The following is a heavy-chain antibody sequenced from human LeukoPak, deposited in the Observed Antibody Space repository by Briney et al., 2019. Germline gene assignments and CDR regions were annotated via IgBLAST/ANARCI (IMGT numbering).Heavy chain of an antibody. Sequence: GGSLRLSCAASGFTFSSYRMSWVRQAPGKGLEWVANIKQDGSEKYYVDSVKGRFTISRDNAKNSLYLQMNSLRAEDTAVYYCARRGDRNWFDPWGQGTLVTVSS. J-gene: IGHJ5*02. CDR3: ARRGDRNWFDP. V-gene: IGHV3-7*01. CDR1: GFTFSSYR. D-gene: IGHD2-21*02. CDR2: IKQDGSEK.